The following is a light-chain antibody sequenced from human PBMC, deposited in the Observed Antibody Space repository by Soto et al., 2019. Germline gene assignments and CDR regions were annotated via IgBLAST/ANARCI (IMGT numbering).Light chain of an antibody. J-gene: IGLJ3*02. V-gene: IGLV2-14*01. Sequence: QSALTQPPSASGSPGQSVTISCTGTSSDVGGYNYVSWYQQHPGKAPKLMIYEVSNRPSGVSHRFSGSRSGNTASLTISGLQAEDEADYYCCSYTDNTTPVFGGGTKLTVL. CDR2: EVS. CDR3: CSYTDNTTPV. CDR1: SSDVGGYNY.